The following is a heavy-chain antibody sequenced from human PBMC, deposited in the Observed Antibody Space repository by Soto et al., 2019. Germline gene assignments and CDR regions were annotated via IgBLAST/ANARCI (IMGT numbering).Heavy chain of an antibody. J-gene: IGHJ4*02. V-gene: IGHV3-73*01. CDR3: TSLAVAKTIDY. D-gene: IGHD6-19*01. CDR2: IRSKANSYAT. Sequence: EVQLVESGGGLVQPGGSPKLSCAASGFTFSGSAMHWVRQASGKGLEWVGRIRSKANSYATAYAASVKGRFTISRDDSKNTAYLQMNSLKTEDTAVYYCTSLAVAKTIDYWGQGTLVTVSS. CDR1: GFTFSGSA.